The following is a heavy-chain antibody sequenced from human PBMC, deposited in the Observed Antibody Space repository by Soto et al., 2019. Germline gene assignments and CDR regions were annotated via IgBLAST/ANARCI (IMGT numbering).Heavy chain of an antibody. V-gene: IGHV4-34*01. Sequence: SETLSLTCAVYGGSFSGYYWSWIRQPPGKGLEWIGEINHSGSTNYNPSLKSRVTISVDTSKNQFSLKLSSVTAADTAVYYCARVEIADILTGYSRRLRGNPKINDYWGQGTLVTVSS. CDR1: GGSFSGYY. CDR3: ARVEIADILTGYSRRLRGNPKINDY. D-gene: IGHD3-9*01. J-gene: IGHJ4*02. CDR2: INHSGST.